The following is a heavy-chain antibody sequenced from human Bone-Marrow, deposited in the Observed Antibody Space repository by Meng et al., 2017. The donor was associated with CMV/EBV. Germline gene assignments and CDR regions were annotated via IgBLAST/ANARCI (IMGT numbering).Heavy chain of an antibody. J-gene: IGHJ4*02. CDR2: INHSGST. CDR3: ARGLGTPAGRSCDY. CDR1: GGSISSYY. V-gene: IGHV4-34*01. D-gene: IGHD6-13*01. Sequence: SETLSLTCTVSGGSISSYYWSWIRQPPGKGLEWIGEINHSGSTNYNPSLKSRVTISVDTSKNQFSLKLSSVTAADTAVYYCARGLGTPAGRSCDYWGPGTMVTVSS.